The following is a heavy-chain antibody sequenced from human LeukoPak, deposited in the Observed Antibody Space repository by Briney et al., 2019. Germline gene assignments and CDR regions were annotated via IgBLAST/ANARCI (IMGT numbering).Heavy chain of an antibody. CDR1: GFTFSSYW. J-gene: IGHJ4*02. Sequence: GGSLRLSCAASGFTFSSYWMSWVRQAPGKGLEWVANIKQDGSEKYYVDSVKGRFTISRDNAKNSLYLQMNSLRAEDTAVYYCARDLDSGYSSSCFVYWGQGTLVTVSS. CDR2: IKQDGSEK. V-gene: IGHV3-7*01. D-gene: IGHD6-13*01. CDR3: ARDLDSGYSSSCFVY.